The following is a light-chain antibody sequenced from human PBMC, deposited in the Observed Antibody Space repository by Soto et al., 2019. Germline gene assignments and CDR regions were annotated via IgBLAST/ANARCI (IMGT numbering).Light chain of an antibody. CDR1: QSVNNNY. V-gene: IGKV3-20*01. Sequence: EIVLTQSPGTLSLSPGERAILSCRASQSVNNNYLAWYQQKPGQAPRLLIYGASSRATGVPNRFSGSGSGTDFTLTISSLEPEDFAVYYCHQYGLLPRHPFGQGTKVDIK. CDR2: GAS. CDR3: HQYGLLPRHP. J-gene: IGKJ2*01.